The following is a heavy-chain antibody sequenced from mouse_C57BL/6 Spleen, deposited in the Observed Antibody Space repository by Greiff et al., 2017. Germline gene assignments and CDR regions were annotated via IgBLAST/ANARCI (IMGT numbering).Heavy chain of an antibody. CDR3: ARSSGSSSAWFAY. D-gene: IGHD1-1*01. J-gene: IGHJ3*01. CDR2: IFPGSGST. Sequence: VKLQESGPELVKPGASVKISCKASGYTFTDYYINWVKQRPGQGLEWIGWIFPGSGSTYYNEKFKGKATLTVDKSSSTAYMLLSSLTSEDSAVYFCARSSGSSSAWFAYWGQGTLVTVSA. CDR1: GYTFTDYY. V-gene: IGHV1-75*01.